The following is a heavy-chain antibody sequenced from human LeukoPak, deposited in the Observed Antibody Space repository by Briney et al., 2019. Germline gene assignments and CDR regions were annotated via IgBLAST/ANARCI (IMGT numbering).Heavy chain of an antibody. CDR2: IYHSGST. CDR1: GGSISSSSYY. V-gene: IGHV4-39*07. CDR3: AREAVAGTVNYYYMDV. Sequence: SETLSLTCTVSGGSISSSSYYWGWIRQPPGKGLEWIGSIYHSGSTYYNPSLKSRVTISVDTSKNQFSLKLSSVTAADTAVYYCAREAVAGTVNYYYMDVWGKGTTVTVSS. J-gene: IGHJ6*03. D-gene: IGHD6-19*01.